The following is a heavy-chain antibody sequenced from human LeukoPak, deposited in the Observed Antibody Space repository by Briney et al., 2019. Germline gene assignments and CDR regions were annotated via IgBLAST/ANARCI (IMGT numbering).Heavy chain of an antibody. D-gene: IGHD2/OR15-2a*01. Sequence: PGGSLRPSCAASGFTFSSYAMSWVRQAPGKGLEWVSAISGSGGSTYYADSVKGRFTISRDNSKNTLYLQMNSLRAEDTAVYYCAKNSREWIYFDYWGQGTLVTVPS. V-gene: IGHV3-23*01. CDR1: GFTFSSYA. CDR2: ISGSGGST. CDR3: AKNSREWIYFDY. J-gene: IGHJ4*02.